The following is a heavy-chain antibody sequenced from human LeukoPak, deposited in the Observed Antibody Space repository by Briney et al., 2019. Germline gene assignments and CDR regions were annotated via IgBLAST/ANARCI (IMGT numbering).Heavy chain of an antibody. J-gene: IGHJ6*03. CDR3: ARGAGYSSGWMGSAKGTEQEYYYYYYMDV. V-gene: IGHV7-4-1*02. Sequence: ASVKVSCKASGYTFTSYAMNWVRQAPGQGLEWMGWINTNTGNPTYAQGFTGRFVFSLDTSVSTAYLQISSLKAEDTAVYYCARGAGYSSGWMGSAKGTEQEYYYYYYMDVWGKGTTVTVSS. D-gene: IGHD6-19*01. CDR1: GYTFTSYA. CDR2: INTNTGNP.